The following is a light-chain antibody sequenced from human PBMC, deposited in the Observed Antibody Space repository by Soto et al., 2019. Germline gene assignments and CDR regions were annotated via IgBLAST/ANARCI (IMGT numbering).Light chain of an antibody. V-gene: IGKV3-11*01. CDR2: DAS. Sequence: EIVLTQSPVTLSLSPGERATLSCRASQSVARFLAWYQQKPGQAPRLLIFDASNRATGIPDRFNGSGSGKAFTLTISSLEPEDFAVYYCQQYGSSPATFGQGTKVEIK. J-gene: IGKJ1*01. CDR1: QSVARF. CDR3: QQYGSSPAT.